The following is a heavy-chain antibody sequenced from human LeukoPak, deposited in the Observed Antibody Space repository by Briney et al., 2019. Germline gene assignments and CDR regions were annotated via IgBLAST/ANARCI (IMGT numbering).Heavy chain of an antibody. J-gene: IGHJ4*02. CDR3: ARGPPTRVVVITTGDFDY. Sequence: ALVKVSCKAPGYTFTGYYLHWVRQAPGQGLEWMGWINPNSGVTKFAQKFQGRVTVTRDTSISTAYMELRRLRPDDRAVYYCARGPPTRVVVITTGDFDYWGQGTLVTVSS. CDR1: GYTFTGYY. CDR2: INPNSGVT. V-gene: IGHV1-2*02. D-gene: IGHD3-22*01.